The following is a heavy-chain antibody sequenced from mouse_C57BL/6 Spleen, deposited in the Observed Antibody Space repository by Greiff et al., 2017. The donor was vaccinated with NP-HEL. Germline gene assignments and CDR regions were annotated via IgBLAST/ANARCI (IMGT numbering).Heavy chain of an antibody. CDR2: IWGDGST. CDR1: GFSLTSYG. Sequence: VQVVESGPGLVAPSQSLSITCTASGFSLTSYGVSWVRQPPGKGLEWLGVIWGDGSTNYHSALISRLSISKENSKSQVYLKLKSLQTDDTATYYCAKLNWEEVYYAMDYWGQGTSVTVSS. CDR3: AKLNWEEVYYAMDY. V-gene: IGHV2-3*01. D-gene: IGHD4-1*01. J-gene: IGHJ4*01.